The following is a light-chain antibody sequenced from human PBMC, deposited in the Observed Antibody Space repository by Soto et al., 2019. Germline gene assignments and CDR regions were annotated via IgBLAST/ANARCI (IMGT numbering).Light chain of an antibody. Sequence: IQMTHSTSTLSASVGDRVTITCRASQSISSWLAWYQQKPGKAPKLLVFAVSSLPRGVPSRFGGSGSGTDFSLTIYSLQPEDFATYYCQQTHSFPWTFGHGTKV. CDR3: QQTHSFPWT. J-gene: IGKJ1*01. V-gene: IGKV1-12*01. CDR2: AVS. CDR1: QSISSW.